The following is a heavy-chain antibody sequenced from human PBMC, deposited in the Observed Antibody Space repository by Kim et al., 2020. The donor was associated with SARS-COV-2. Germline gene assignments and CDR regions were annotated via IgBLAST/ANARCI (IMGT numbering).Heavy chain of an antibody. V-gene: IGHV3-30*18. CDR2: ISYDGSNK. D-gene: IGHD3-10*01. J-gene: IGHJ3*02. Sequence: GGSLRLSCAASGFTFSSYGMHWVRQAPGKGLEWVAVISYDGSNKYYADSVKGRFTISRDNSKNTLYLQMNSLRAEDTAVYYCAKDDRMVGLVLWFGELFGAFDIWGQGTMVTVSS. CDR1: GFTFSSYG. CDR3: AKDDRMVGLVLWFGELFGAFDI.